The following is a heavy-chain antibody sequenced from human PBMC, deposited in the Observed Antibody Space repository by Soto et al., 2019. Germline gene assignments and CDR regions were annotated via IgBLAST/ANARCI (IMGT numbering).Heavy chain of an antibody. V-gene: IGHV4-30-2*01. Sequence: QLQLQESGSKLVKSSETLSLTCAVSGDTISTGGYSWAWIRQPPGKALEWIGHTYHSGNPYYNPSLKSLVIISVARSKNQASLNLSSATAADWPVYYCGIETYRDIAGDFVPWAQVTMVTAAS. CDR2: TYHSGNP. CDR1: GDTISTGGYS. D-gene: IGHD2-2*01. J-gene: IGHJ5*02. CDR3: GIETYRDIAGDFVP.